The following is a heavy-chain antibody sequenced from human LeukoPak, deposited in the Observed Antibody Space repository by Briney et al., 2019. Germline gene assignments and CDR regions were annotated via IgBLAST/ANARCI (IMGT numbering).Heavy chain of an antibody. V-gene: IGHV4-31*03. J-gene: IGHJ4*01. Sequence: SETLSLTCTVSGGSISSVRYYWSWIRQHPGKGLEWIGYIYYSGSTYYNPSVKSRATISIDTSNNQFSLTLRSVTAADTALYYCASTIGFTAFGGFDSWGEGTLVTVSS. CDR2: IYYSGST. CDR1: GGSISSVRYY. CDR3: ASTIGFTAFGGFDS. D-gene: IGHD3-16*01.